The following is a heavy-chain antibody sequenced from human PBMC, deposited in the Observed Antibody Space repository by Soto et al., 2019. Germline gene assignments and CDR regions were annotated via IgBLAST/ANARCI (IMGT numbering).Heavy chain of an antibody. Sequence: RASVKVSCKASGYTFTGYYMHWVRQAPGQGLEWMGWINPNSGGTNYAQKFQGWVTKTRDTSISTAYMELSRLRSDDTAVYYCARSITMIAPSDYYGMDVWGQGTTVTVSS. CDR2: INPNSGGT. CDR3: ARSITMIAPSDYYGMDV. V-gene: IGHV1-2*04. J-gene: IGHJ6*02. CDR1: GYTFTGYY. D-gene: IGHD3-22*01.